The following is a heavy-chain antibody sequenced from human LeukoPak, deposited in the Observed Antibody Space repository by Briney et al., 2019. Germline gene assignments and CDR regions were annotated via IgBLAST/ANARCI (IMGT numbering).Heavy chain of an antibody. CDR1: GYTFTGYY. J-gene: IGHJ4*02. CDR3: ARDKYYDYVWGSYRPDY. V-gene: IGHV1-2*06. Sequence: ASVKVSCKASGYTFTGYYMHWVRQAPGQGLEWMGRINPNSGGTNYAQKFQGRVTITRDTSISTAYMELSRLRYDDTAVYYCARDKYYDYVWGSYRPDYWGQGTLVTVSS. D-gene: IGHD3-16*02. CDR2: INPNSGGT.